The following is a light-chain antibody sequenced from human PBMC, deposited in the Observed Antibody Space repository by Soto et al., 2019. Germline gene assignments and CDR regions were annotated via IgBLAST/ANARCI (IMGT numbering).Light chain of an antibody. CDR2: EAL. V-gene: IGKV3-11*01. J-gene: IGKJ4*02. CDR3: QQRNNWPLT. Sequence: ETVLTQSPATLSLSPGEIATLSCRASRSISTYLAWYQQKPGQAPRLIIYEALNRATGIPARFSGSGSGTDFTLTISSLEPEDVAVYYCQQRNNWPLTFGGGTKVDIK. CDR1: RSISTY.